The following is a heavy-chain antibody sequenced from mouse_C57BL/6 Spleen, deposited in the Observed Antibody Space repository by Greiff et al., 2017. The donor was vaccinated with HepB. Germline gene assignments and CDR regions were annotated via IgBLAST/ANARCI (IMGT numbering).Heavy chain of an antibody. CDR3: ARQEGYGNYVLFAY. V-gene: IGHV1-82*01. Sequence: VMLVESGPELVKPGASVKISCKASGYAFSSSWMNWVKQRPGKGLEWIGRIYPGDGDTNYNGKFKGKATLTADKSSSTAYMQLSSLTSEDSAVYFCARQEGYGNYVLFAYWGQGTLVTVSA. CDR1: GYAFSSSW. D-gene: IGHD2-1*01. CDR2: IYPGDGDT. J-gene: IGHJ3*01.